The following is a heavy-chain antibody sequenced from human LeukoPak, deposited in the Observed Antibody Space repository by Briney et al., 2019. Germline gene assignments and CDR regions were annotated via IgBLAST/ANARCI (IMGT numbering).Heavy chain of an antibody. CDR1: GGSISSGGYY. D-gene: IGHD1-26*01. J-gene: IGHJ3*02. Sequence: SETLSLTCTVSGGSISSGGYYWSWIRQHPGKGLEWIGYIYYSGSTYYNPSLKSRVTISVDTSKNQFSLKLSSVTAADTAVYYCATRGELLDFDAFDIWGQGTMVTVSS. V-gene: IGHV4-31*03. CDR2: IYYSGST. CDR3: ATRGELLDFDAFDI.